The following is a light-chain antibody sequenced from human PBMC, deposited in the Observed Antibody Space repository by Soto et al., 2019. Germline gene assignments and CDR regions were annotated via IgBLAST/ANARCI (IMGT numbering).Light chain of an antibody. V-gene: IGKV1-27*01. Sequence: DSQMTQSPSSLSASVGDRVTITCRASQGIANYLAWNQQKPGKVPKLLVYAASALEPGVTSRFSGSRIGTDLTLSISSQHPKDSATHCCQKNNGAPYTFGPSTKADIK. J-gene: IGKJ3*01. CDR3: QKNNGAPYT. CDR1: QGIANY. CDR2: AAS.